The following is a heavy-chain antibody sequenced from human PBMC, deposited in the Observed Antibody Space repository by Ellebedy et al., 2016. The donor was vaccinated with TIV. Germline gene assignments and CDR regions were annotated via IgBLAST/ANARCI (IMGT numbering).Heavy chain of an antibody. Sequence: SETLSLTCAVYGGSFSDYYWNWIRQSPGKGLEWIGEINHSGSTNYNPSLKSRAIMSIDTSKKQFSLRLTSVIAADTALYYCATYYGSGTTSLNFDNWGQGTLVTVSS. CDR3: ATYYGSGTTSLNFDN. CDR2: INHSGST. J-gene: IGHJ4*02. V-gene: IGHV4-34*01. CDR1: GGSFSDYY. D-gene: IGHD3-10*01.